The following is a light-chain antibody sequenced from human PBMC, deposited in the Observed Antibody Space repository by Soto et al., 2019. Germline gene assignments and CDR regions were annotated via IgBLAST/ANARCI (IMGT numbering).Light chain of an antibody. CDR2: GAS. CDR3: QQYYNWRT. CDR1: QSVSSK. Sequence: EIVMTQSPATLSVSPVERATLSCRASQSVSSKLAWYQQKPGQAPRLLIYGASTRATGIPARFSGSGSGTEFTLTITSLQSEDFAIYYCQQYYNWRTFGQGTKVDIK. V-gene: IGKV3-15*01. J-gene: IGKJ1*01.